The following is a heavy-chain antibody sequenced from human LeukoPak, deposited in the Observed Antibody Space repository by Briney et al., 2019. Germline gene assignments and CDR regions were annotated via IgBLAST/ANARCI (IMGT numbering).Heavy chain of an antibody. D-gene: IGHD3-22*01. CDR2: IWYDGSNK. CDR3: ARDFADYYDSSDNYYYYGMDV. Sequence: GGSLRLSCAASGFTFSSYGMHWVRQAPGKGLEWVAVIWYDGSNKYYADSVKGRFTISRDNSKNTLHLQMNSLRAEDTAVYYCARDFADYYDSSDNYYYYGMDVWGQGTTVTVSS. V-gene: IGHV3-33*01. CDR1: GFTFSSYG. J-gene: IGHJ6*02.